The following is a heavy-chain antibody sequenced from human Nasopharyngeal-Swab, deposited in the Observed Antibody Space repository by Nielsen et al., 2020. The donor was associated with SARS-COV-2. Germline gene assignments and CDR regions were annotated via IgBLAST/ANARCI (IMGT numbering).Heavy chain of an antibody. J-gene: IGHJ3*02. CDR3: ARRADEVWLGELYGDAFDI. V-gene: IGHV4-30-4*01. CDR1: GGSISSGDYY. CDR2: IYYSGST. Sequence: LRLSCTVSGGSISSGDYYWSWIRQPPGKGLEWIGYIYYSGSTYYNPSLKSRVTISVDTSKNQFSLKLSSVTAADTAVYYCARRADEVWLGELYGDAFDIWGQGTMVTVSS. D-gene: IGHD3-10*01.